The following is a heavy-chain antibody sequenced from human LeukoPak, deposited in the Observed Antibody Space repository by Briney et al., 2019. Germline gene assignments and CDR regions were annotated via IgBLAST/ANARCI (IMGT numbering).Heavy chain of an antibody. J-gene: IGHJ4*02. CDR2: IGNTGGNI. Sequence: PGGSLRLSCVVSGFLFSTYAMSWIRQSPGKGLEWVSSIGNTGGNIYYADSVKGRFTISRDNSKNTLYLQMNSLRAEDTAVYYCAKYRGFGDSYDSWGQGTLVTVSS. CDR3: AKYRGFGDSYDS. D-gene: IGHD3-10*01. V-gene: IGHV3-23*01. CDR1: GFLFSTYA.